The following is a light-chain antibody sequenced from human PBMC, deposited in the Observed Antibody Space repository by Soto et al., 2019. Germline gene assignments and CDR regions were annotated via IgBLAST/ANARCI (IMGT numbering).Light chain of an antibody. CDR2: ENN. J-gene: IGLJ1*01. CDR1: ASNIGRDP. V-gene: IGLV1-44*01. Sequence: QSVLTQPPSASGAPGQRVTISCSGSASNIGRDPVNWYQQVPGTAPKLLIYENNHRPSGVPDRFSGSKSGTSASLVISGLQSEDEAEYFCAGWDGSLKGFVSGTGTKVTLL. CDR3: AGWDGSLKGFV.